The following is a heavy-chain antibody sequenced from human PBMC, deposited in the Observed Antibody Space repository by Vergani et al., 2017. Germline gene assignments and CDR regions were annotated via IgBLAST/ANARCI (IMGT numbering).Heavy chain of an antibody. CDR1: GFIFSNYG. Sequence: VQLLESGGGLVQPGGSLRLSCAASGFIFSNYGMHWVRQAPGKGLDWVSFIRFDGSVKFHADSVKGRFIISRDQSKNTLHLQMNGLRPEDTAVYYCATAGAGNCGGASCYDFFEYWGQGTLVTVSS. D-gene: IGHD2-15*01. CDR2: IRFDGSVK. V-gene: IGHV3-30*02. CDR3: ATAGAGNCGGASCYDFFEY. J-gene: IGHJ4*02.